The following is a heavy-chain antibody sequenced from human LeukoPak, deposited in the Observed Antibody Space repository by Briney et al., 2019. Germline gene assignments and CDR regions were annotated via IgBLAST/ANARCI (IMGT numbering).Heavy chain of an antibody. D-gene: IGHD3-10*01. CDR1: GGSFSGYY. CDR3: ARDYYGSGSYLSYYGMDV. CDR2: VSHSGST. V-gene: IGHV4-34*01. Sequence: SATLSLTCNVSGGSFSGYYWTWIRQPPKKGLEWIGEVSHSGSTHYNPSLRSRVIISLDTSTKQVSLRLTSVTAADTAVYYCARDYYGSGSYLSYYGMDVWGQGTTVTVSS. J-gene: IGHJ6*02.